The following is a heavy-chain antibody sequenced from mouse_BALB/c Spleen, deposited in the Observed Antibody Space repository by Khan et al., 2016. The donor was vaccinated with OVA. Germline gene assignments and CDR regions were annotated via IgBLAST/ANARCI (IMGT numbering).Heavy chain of an antibody. D-gene: IGHD1-1*01. Sequence: QVQLQQSGAELAKPGASVKMSCKASGYTFINYWILWVKQRPGRGLEWIGYINPSTGYTEYNQNFKDKATLTADKSSSTAYMQLSSLTSEGSAVYYCARRGLRWDFDYWGQGTTLTVSS. CDR3: ARRGLRWDFDY. CDR1: GYTFINYW. J-gene: IGHJ2*01. CDR2: INPSTGYT. V-gene: IGHV1-7*01.